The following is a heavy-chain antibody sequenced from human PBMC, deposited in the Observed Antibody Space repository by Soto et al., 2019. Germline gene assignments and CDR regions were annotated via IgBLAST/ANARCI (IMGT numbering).Heavy chain of an antibody. Sequence: GGSLRLSCAASGCTFSNYAMSWVRQAPGKGLELVSAISSRGDNTYYADSVKGRFTISRDNSKNTLYMQMSSLRAGDTAVYYCANSFSPSGTNWLSHFDYWGRGTLVTVSS. CDR1: GCTFSNYA. CDR3: ANSFSPSGTNWLSHFDY. CDR2: ISSRGDNT. V-gene: IGHV3-23*01. J-gene: IGHJ4*02. D-gene: IGHD2-2*01.